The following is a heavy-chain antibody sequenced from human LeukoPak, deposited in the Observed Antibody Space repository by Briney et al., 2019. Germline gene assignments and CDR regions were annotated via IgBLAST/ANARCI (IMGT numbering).Heavy chain of an antibody. CDR1: GFTFDDYA. Sequence: GRSLRLSCAASGFTFDDYAMHWVRQAPGKGLEWVSGISWNSGSIGYADSVKGRFTISRDNAKSSLYLQMNSLRAEDTALYYCAKGRLWFGELDAFDIWGQGTMVTVSS. V-gene: IGHV3-9*01. CDR3: AKGRLWFGELDAFDI. CDR2: ISWNSGSI. J-gene: IGHJ3*02. D-gene: IGHD3-10*01.